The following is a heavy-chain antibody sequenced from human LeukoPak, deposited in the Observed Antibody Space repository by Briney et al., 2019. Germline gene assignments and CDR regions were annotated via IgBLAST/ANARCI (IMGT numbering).Heavy chain of an antibody. J-gene: IGHJ4*02. V-gene: IGHV3-7*01. CDR3: ARKDYDFWSGQVGGFDY. CDR1: GFTFSSYW. D-gene: IGHD3-3*01. Sequence: PGGSLRLSCAASGFTFSSYWMSWVRQAPGKGLEWVANIKQDGSEKYYVDSVKGRFTISRDNAKNSLYLRMNSLRAEDTAVYYCARKDYDFWSGQVGGFDYWGQGTLVTVSS. CDR2: IKQDGSEK.